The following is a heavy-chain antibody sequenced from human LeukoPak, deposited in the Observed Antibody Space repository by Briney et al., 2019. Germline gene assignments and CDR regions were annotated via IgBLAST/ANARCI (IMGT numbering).Heavy chain of an antibody. CDR3: AISYCSSTSCYEAVNWFDP. D-gene: IGHD2-2*01. CDR1: GGTFSSYA. Sequence: ASVKVSCKASGGTFSSYAISWGRQAPGQGLEWMGWINPNSGGTNYAQKFQGRVTMTRDTSISTAYMELSRLRSDDTAVYYCAISYCSSTSCYEAVNWFDPWGQGTLVTVSS. V-gene: IGHV1-2*02. CDR2: INPNSGGT. J-gene: IGHJ5*02.